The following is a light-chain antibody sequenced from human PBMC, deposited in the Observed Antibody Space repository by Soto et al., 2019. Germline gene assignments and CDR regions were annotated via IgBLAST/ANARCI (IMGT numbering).Light chain of an antibody. J-gene: IGLJ2*01. CDR2: QVT. CDR3: SSYTSSSTPVV. CDR1: TSDVGAYNY. Sequence: QSALTQPASVSGSPGQSITISCTGTTSDVGAYNYVSWFQQHPGKSPKLILYQVTYRPSGISLRFSGSKSGNTASLTISGLQAEDEADYYCSSYTSSSTPVVFGGGTKLTVL. V-gene: IGLV2-14*01.